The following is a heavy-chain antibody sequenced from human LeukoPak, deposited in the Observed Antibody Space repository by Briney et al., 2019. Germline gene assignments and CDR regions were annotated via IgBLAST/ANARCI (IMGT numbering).Heavy chain of an antibody. V-gene: IGHV3-7*01. CDR2: IKQDGSEK. CDR1: GFTFSSYW. J-gene: IGHJ4*02. CDR3: ARRVGKWLRFNYFDY. D-gene: IGHD5-12*01. Sequence: GGSLRLSCAASGFTFSSYWMSWVRQAPGKGLEWVANIKQDGSEKYYVDSVKGRFTISRDNAKNSLYLQMNSLRAEDTAVYYCARRVGKWLRFNYFDYWGQATLVTVSS.